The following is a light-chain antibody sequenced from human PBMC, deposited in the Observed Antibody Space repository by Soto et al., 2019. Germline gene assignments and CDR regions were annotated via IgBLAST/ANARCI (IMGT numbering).Light chain of an antibody. Sequence: SYELTQPPSVSVAPGQTARLTCGGTNIGSKSVHWYQQKPGQAPVLVVYDDSDRPSGIPERFSGSNSGNTATLTISRVEAGDEADYYCQVWDSSSVHWVFGGGTKLTVL. CDR2: DDS. V-gene: IGLV3-21*02. J-gene: IGLJ3*02. CDR1: NIGSKS. CDR3: QVWDSSSVHWV.